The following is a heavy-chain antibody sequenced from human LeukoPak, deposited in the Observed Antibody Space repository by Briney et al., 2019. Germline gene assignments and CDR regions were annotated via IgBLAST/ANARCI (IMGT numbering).Heavy chain of an antibody. V-gene: IGHV3-23*01. CDR2: ISGSGNST. D-gene: IGHD3-16*01. Sequence: PGGSLRLSCAASGFTFSIYAMTWVRQAPGKGLEWVSTISGSGNSTYYADSVKGRFTISRDDSKNTLFLQMNSLRAEDTAVYYCAKRGQLGYWGQGTLVTVSS. CDR1: GFTFSIYA. CDR3: AKRGQLGY. J-gene: IGHJ4*02.